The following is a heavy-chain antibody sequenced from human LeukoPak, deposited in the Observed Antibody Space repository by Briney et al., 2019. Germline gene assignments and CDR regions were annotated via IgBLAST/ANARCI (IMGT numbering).Heavy chain of an antibody. V-gene: IGHV4-30-2*01. J-gene: IGHJ4*02. CDR1: GGSISSGGYY. Sequence: SETLSLTCTVSGGSISSGGYYWSWFRQPQGKGWKGFGYYYGSGSTYYNPSLKNRVTISVDRSMNQSSLKLSSVTAADTAVYDCAGATIFGVVIPPSAWGYWGQGTLVTVSS. D-gene: IGHD3-3*01. CDR3: AGATIFGVVIPPSAWGY. CDR2: YYGSGST.